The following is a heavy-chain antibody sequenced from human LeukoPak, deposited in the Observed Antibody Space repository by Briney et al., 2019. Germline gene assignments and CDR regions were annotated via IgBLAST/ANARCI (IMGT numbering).Heavy chain of an antibody. D-gene: IGHD3-10*01. Sequence: PSETLSLTCAVYGGSFSGYYWSWIRQPPGKGLEWIGEINHSGSTNYNPSLKSRVTISVDTSKNQFSLKLSSVTAADTAVYYCARLKGATMVRGVISYYYMDVWGKGTTVTISS. CDR2: INHSGST. V-gene: IGHV4-34*01. J-gene: IGHJ6*03. CDR1: GGSFSGYY. CDR3: ARLKGATMVRGVISYYYMDV.